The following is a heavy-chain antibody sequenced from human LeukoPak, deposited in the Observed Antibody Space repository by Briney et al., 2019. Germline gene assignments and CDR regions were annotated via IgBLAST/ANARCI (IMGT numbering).Heavy chain of an antibody. J-gene: IGHJ1*01. Sequence: SETLSLTCTVSGGSISSGSYYWSWIRQPAGKGLEWIGRIYTSGSTNYNPSLKSRVTISVDTSKNQFSLKLSSVTAADTAVYYCARSPWGYYAPIGYFQHWGQGTLVTVSS. CDR1: GGSISSGSYY. CDR2: IYTSGST. CDR3: ARSPWGYYAPIGYFQH. V-gene: IGHV4-61*02. D-gene: IGHD2-2*01.